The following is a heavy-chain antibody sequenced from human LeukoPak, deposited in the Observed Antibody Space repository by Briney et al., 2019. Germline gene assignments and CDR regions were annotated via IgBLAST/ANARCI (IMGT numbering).Heavy chain of an antibody. CDR3: ARSKTSSSWYIGLGAFDI. D-gene: IGHD6-13*01. J-gene: IGHJ3*02. CDR2: IYNSGST. Sequence: SETLSLTCTVSGGSISSYYWSWIRQPPGKGLEWIGNIYNSGSTNYNPSLKSRVTISVDTSKNQFSLKLSSVTAADTAVYYCARSKTSSSWYIGLGAFDIWGQGTMVTVSS. V-gene: IGHV4-59*01. CDR1: GGSISSYY.